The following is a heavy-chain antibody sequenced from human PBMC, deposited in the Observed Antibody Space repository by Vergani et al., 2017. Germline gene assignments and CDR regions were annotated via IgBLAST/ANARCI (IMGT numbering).Heavy chain of an antibody. CDR3: AKHFRGWGIDY. CDR1: GFPLSNYD. J-gene: IGHJ4*02. Sequence: QVQLVESGGGVVQRGGSLRLPCATSGFPLSNYDMQGTGKGPGKGLEFVAFIQFDGSNQYYADSVKGRFTLSRDFSKNTLYLQMNSLRTDDTATYYCAKHFRGWGIDYWGQGTQVIVSS. CDR2: IQFDGSNQ. V-gene: IGHV3-30*02. D-gene: IGHD3-16*01.